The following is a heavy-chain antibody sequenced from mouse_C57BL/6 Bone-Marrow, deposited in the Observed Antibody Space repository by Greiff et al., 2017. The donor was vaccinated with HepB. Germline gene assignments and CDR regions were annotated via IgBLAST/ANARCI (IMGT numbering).Heavy chain of an antibody. CDR2: IDPENGDT. CDR3: TTYYWYFDV. CDR1: GFNIKDDY. Sequence: VQLQQSGAELVRPGASVKLSCTASGFNIKDDYMHWVKQRPELGLEWIGWIDPENGDTEYASKFQGKATITADTSSNTAYLQLSSLTSEDTAVYYCTTYYWYFDVWGTGTTVTVSS. V-gene: IGHV14-4*01. J-gene: IGHJ1*03.